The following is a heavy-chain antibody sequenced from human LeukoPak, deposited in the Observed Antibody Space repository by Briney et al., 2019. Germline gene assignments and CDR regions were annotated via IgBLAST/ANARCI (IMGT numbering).Heavy chain of an antibody. D-gene: IGHD2-2*01. CDR1: GFTFSNYW. V-gene: IGHV3-23*01. J-gene: IGHJ4*02. Sequence: GGSLRLSCAASGFTFSNYWMSWVRQAPGKGLEWVSAISGSGDSTYYADSVKGRFTISRDNSKNTLYLQMNSLRAEGTAVYYCARFAVPAARLYYLDYWGQGTLVTVSS. CDR3: ARFAVPAARLYYLDY. CDR2: ISGSGDST.